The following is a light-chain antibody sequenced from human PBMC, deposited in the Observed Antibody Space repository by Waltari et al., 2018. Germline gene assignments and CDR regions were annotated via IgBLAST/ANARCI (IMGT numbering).Light chain of an antibody. CDR3: CSYAGGYTPYA. Sequence: QSALTQPRSVSGSPGQSVPISCPGTSSDVGRSNYVPRYQQHPGKAPKLIIYDVSKRPSGVPDRFSGSKFGNTASLTIFGLQAEDEADYYCCSYAGGYTPYAFGTGTEVTVL. CDR2: DVS. V-gene: IGLV2-11*01. CDR1: SSDVGRSNY. J-gene: IGLJ1*01.